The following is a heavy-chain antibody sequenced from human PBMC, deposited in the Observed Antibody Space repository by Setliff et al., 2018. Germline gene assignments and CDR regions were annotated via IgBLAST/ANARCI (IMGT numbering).Heavy chain of an antibody. CDR3: ARERDFDY. CDR2: IYSSGST. J-gene: IGHJ4*02. Sequence: PSETLSLTCTVSGGSISSGDYYWSWIRQPPGKGLEWIGYIYSSGSTYYNPSLKSRVSISVDTSKNQFSLKLSSVTAADTAVYYCARERDFDYWGQGTLVTVSS. V-gene: IGHV4-30-4*08. CDR1: GGSISSGDYY.